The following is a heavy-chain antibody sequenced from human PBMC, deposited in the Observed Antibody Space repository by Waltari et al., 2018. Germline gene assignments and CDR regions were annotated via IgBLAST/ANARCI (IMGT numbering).Heavy chain of an antibody. Sequence: QLQLQESGPGLVKPSETLSLTCTVSGGSISSSSYYWGWIRQPPGKGLEWIGSIYYSGSTYYNPSLKGRVTISVDTSKNQFSLKLSSVTAADTAVYYCAGPYSGYADDAFDIWGQGTMVTVSS. J-gene: IGHJ3*02. V-gene: IGHV4-39*01. CDR2: IYYSGST. CDR1: GGSISSSSYY. D-gene: IGHD5-12*01. CDR3: AGPYSGYADDAFDI.